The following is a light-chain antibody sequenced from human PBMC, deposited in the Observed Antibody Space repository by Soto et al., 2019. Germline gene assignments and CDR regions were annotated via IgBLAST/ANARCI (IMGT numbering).Light chain of an antibody. CDR3: MQTIQLPIT. J-gene: IGKJ4*01. CDR1: HGLRHSDGKTY. Sequence: DIVMTETALWLAVGPWRPASISCKSRHGLRHSDGKTYFSWFLQKPCQPPQLLIYEVSNRFSGVPDRFGGSGSGPDLTLKISRVETEDVGVYYCMQTIQLPITFGGGTNVDIK. V-gene: IGKV2D-29*01. CDR2: EVS.